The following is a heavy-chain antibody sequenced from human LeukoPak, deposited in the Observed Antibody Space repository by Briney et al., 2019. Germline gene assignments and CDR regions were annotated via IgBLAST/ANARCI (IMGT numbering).Heavy chain of an antibody. CDR1: GIALTSSI. CDR2: ISHDESNK. J-gene: IGHJ4*02. V-gene: IGHV3-30-3*01. D-gene: IGHD3-22*01. Sequence: GGSLRLSCAASGIALTSSIIHWVRQTPGKGLEWVALISHDESNKQYTDSVKGRFTISRDTSQNTVYLQMDSLTAADTAIYYCARESGSSGYAGYFDQWGQGTLVTVSS. CDR3: ARESGSSGYAGYFDQ.